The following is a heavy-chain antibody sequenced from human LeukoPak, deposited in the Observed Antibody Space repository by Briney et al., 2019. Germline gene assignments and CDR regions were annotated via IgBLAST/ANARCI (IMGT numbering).Heavy chain of an antibody. CDR1: GFTFSSYA. Sequence: PGGSLRLSCAASGFTFSSYAMYWVRQAPGKGLEWVAGISYEGSNKYYADSVKGRFTISRDNSKNTLYLQMNSLRAEDTAVYYCAREADGSDYWGQGTLVTVSS. CDR2: ISYEGSNK. J-gene: IGHJ4*02. V-gene: IGHV3-30*04. D-gene: IGHD3-10*01. CDR3: AREADGSDY.